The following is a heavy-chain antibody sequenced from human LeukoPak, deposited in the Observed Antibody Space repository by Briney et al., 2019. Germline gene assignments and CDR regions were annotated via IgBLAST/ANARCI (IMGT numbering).Heavy chain of an antibody. CDR2: ISAYNGNT. J-gene: IGHJ6*03. Sequence: GASVKVSCKASGYTFTSYGISWVRQAPGQGLEWMGWISAYNGNTNYAQKLQGRVTMTTDTSTSTAYIELRSLRSDDTAVYYCARSFPSYYYYMDVWGTGTAVTVSS. CDR3: ARSFPSYYYYMDV. V-gene: IGHV1-18*01. CDR1: GYTFTSYG.